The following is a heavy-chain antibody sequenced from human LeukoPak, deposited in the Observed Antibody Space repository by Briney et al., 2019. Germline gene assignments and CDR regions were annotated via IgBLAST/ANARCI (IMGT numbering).Heavy chain of an antibody. Sequence: KPSETLSLTCAVYGGSFSGYYWSWIRQPPGKALEWLGELNHSGSTNYNPSLKSRVTISVDTSKNQFSLKLSSVTAADTAVYYCARAVVVVPAAIGGWFDPWGQGTLVTVSS. CDR2: LNHSGST. CDR3: ARAVVVVPAAIGGWFDP. J-gene: IGHJ5*02. D-gene: IGHD2-2*02. V-gene: IGHV4-34*01. CDR1: GGSFSGYY.